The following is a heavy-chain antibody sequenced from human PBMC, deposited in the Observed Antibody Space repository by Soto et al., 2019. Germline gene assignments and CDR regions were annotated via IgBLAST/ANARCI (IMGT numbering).Heavy chain of an antibody. J-gene: IGHJ4*02. D-gene: IGHD2-21*02. V-gene: IGHV3-23*01. CDR3: AKDFVVVTAPIDY. CDR2: ISGSGGST. Sequence: PGGSLRLSCAASGFTFSSYAMSWVRQAPGKGLEWVSAISGSGGSTYYADSVKGRFTISRDNSKNTLYLQMNSLRAEDTAEYYCAKDFVVVTAPIDYWGQGTLVTVSS. CDR1: GFTFSSYA.